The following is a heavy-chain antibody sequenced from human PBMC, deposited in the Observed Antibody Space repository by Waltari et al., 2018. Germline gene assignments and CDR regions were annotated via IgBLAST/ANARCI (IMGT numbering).Heavy chain of an antibody. CDR1: GFTFDDYA. D-gene: IGHD3-10*01. CDR2: ISWNSGSI. J-gene: IGHJ6*02. Sequence: EVQLVESGGGLVQPGRSLRLSCAASGFTFDDYAMHWVRQAPGKGLEWVSGISWNSGSIGYADSVKGRFTISRDNAKNSLYLQMNSLRAEDMALYYCAKARQGSGSYRRHYYYYGMDVWAKGPRSPSP. V-gene: IGHV3-9*03. CDR3: AKARQGSGSYRRHYYYYGMDV.